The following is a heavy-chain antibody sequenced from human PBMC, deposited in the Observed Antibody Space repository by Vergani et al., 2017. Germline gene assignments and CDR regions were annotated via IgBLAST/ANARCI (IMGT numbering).Heavy chain of an antibody. D-gene: IGHD3-22*01. V-gene: IGHV3-30*18. CDR2: ISYDGSNK. Sequence: VQLLESGGGLVQPGGSLRLSCAASGFTFSSYAMSWVRQAPGKGLEWVAVISYDGSNKYYADSVKGRFTISRDNSKNTLYLQMNSLRAEDTAVYYCAKDFSYYYDSSGYFSWLDIWGQGTMVTVSS. CDR3: AKDFSYYYDSSGYFSWLDI. J-gene: IGHJ3*02. CDR1: GFTFSSYA.